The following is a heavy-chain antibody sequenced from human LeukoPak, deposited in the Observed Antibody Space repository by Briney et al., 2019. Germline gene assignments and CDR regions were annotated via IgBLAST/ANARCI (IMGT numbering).Heavy chain of an antibody. J-gene: IGHJ6*03. CDR1: GFTFSSYG. CDR3: AKGPRSRHIVVVPAANYYYYMDV. D-gene: IGHD2-2*01. V-gene: IGHV3-23*01. Sequence: QAGGSLRLSCAASGFTFSSYGMSWVRQAPGKGLEWVSAISGSGGSTYYADSVKGRFTISRDNSKNTLYLQMNSLRAEDTAVYYCAKGPRSRHIVVVPAANYYYYMDVWGKGTTVTISS. CDR2: ISGSGGST.